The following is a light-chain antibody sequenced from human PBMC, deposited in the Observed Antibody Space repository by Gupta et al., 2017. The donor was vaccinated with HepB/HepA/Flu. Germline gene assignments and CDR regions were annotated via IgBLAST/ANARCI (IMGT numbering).Light chain of an antibody. CDR3: QQDNYWPLT. V-gene: IGKV3-15*01. CDR2: GAS. J-gene: IGKJ4*01. Sequence: EVVMTQSPATLSVSPGERATLSCRASRSISSNLAWYQQKPGQAPRLLMYGASTGAAGIPARFSGGWSGTEFTLTMTSPQSEDSAVYYCQQDNYWPLTFGGGTKVEIK. CDR1: RSISSN.